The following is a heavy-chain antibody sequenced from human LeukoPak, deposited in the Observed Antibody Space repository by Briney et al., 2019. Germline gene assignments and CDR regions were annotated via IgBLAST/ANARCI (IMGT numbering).Heavy chain of an antibody. D-gene: IGHD6-13*01. CDR3: ARGIAAAGTKPIDY. J-gene: IGHJ4*02. V-gene: IGHV4-34*01. CDR1: GGSFSGYY. CDR2: INHSGST. Sequence: SETLSLTCAVYGGSFSGYYWSWIRQPPGKGLEWIGEINHSGSTNYNPSLESRVTISVDTSKNQFSLKLSSVTAADTAVYYCARGIAAAGTKPIDYWGQGTLVTVSS.